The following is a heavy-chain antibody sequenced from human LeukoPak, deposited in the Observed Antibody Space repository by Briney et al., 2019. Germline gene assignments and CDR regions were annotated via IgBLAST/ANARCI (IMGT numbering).Heavy chain of an antibody. CDR2: IYYSGST. D-gene: IGHD1-26*01. CDR3: ARGPYSGSYRGALDI. J-gene: IGHJ3*02. CDR1: GGSISSSSYY. V-gene: IGHV4-39*01. Sequence: SETLSLTCTVSGGSISSSSYYWGWIRQPPGKGLEWIGSIYYSGSTYYNPSLKSRVTISVDTSKNQFSLKLSSVTAADTAVYYCARGPYSGSYRGALDIWGQGTMVTVSS.